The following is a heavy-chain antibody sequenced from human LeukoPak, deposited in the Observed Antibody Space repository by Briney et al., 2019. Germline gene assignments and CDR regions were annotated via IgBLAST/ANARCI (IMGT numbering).Heavy chain of an antibody. Sequence: ASVKVSCKASGGTFGSYAISWVRQAPGQGLEWMGGIIPIFGTANYAQKFQGRVTITADESTSTAYMELSSLRSEDTAVYYCARERGITMVRGVIGDAFDIWGQGTMVTVSS. D-gene: IGHD3-10*01. J-gene: IGHJ3*02. CDR2: IIPIFGTA. V-gene: IGHV1-69*13. CDR1: GGTFGSYA. CDR3: ARERGITMVRGVIGDAFDI.